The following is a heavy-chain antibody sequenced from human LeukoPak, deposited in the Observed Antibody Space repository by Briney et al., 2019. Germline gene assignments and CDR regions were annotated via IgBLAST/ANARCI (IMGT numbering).Heavy chain of an antibody. CDR2: INPNSGGT. J-gene: IGHJ5*02. CDR1: GYTFTGYY. V-gene: IGHV1-2*02. CDR3: ARAMYYYDSSGYNWFDP. D-gene: IGHD3-22*01. Sequence: ASVKVSCKASGYTFTGYYMHWVRQAPGQGLEWMGWINPNSGGTNYAQKFQGRVTMTRDTSISTAYMELSRLRSDGTAVYYCARAMYYYDSSGYNWFDPWGQGTLVTVSS.